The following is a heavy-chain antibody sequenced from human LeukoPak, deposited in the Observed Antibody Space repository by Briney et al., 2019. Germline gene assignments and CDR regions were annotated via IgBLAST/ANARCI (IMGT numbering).Heavy chain of an antibody. CDR2: IYNSGST. Sequence: KSSETLSLTCTVSGGSINSYYWSWIRQPPGKGLEWIGYIYNSGSTYYNPSLKSRVTISVDTSKNQFSLKLSSVTAADTAVYYCARHVGIDGMTRNWFDPWGQGTLVTVSS. CDR3: ARHVGIDGMTRNWFDP. J-gene: IGHJ5*02. CDR1: GGSINSYY. V-gene: IGHV4-59*08. D-gene: IGHD1-14*01.